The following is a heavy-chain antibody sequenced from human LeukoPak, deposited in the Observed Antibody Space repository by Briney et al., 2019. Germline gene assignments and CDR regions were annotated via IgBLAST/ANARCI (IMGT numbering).Heavy chain of an antibody. D-gene: IGHD2-8*01. J-gene: IGHJ4*02. V-gene: IGHV3-23*01. CDR2: ISGDGSYI. Sequence: PGGSLRLSCAAPAFTFSTTTMTWVRQAPGKGLQWVSAISGDGSYIYYADSVKGRFTISRDNSKNTLYLQMNSLRAEDTAVYYCVENACHVLYDNWGQGTLVTVSS. CDR1: AFTFSTTT. CDR3: VENACHVLYDN.